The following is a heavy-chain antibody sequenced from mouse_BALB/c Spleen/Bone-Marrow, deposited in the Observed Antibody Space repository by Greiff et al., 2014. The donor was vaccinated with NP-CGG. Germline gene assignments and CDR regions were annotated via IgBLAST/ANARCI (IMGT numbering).Heavy chain of an antibody. D-gene: IGHD1-2*01. V-gene: IGHV4-1*02. CDR2: MNPESSTI. CDR3: ARLHYCGHFAY. CDR1: GFDFSRFW. J-gene: IGHJ3*01. Sequence: DVQLVESGGGLVQPGGSLKLSCAASGFDFSRFWMSWVRRAPGKGLEWIGEMNPESSTINYTPSLKDKFIISRDNAKNTLYLQMSKVRSEDTALYYCARLHYCGHFAYWGQGTLVTVSA.